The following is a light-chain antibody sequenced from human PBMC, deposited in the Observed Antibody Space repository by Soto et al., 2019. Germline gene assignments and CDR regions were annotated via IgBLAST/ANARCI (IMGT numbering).Light chain of an antibody. CDR3: QQGHNWPLT. CDR1: QSINSE. CDR2: GAS. V-gene: IGKV3-15*01. Sequence: EIVMTQSPATLSLSPGERAALSCRASQSINSELAWYQQKPGQPPRLLIYGASTRATGVPARFTGSESGSEFTLNISGLQSEDFAVYYCQQGHNWPLTFGQGTRLEL. J-gene: IGKJ2*01.